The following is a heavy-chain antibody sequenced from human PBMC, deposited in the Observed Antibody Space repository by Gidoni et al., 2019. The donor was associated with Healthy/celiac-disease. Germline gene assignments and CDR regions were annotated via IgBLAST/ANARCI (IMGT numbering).Heavy chain of an antibody. CDR2: ISYDGSNK. V-gene: IGHV3-30*18. CDR3: AKGDRWVDATYFDY. Sequence: QVQLVESGGGVVQPGRSLRLSCAASGFTFSSYGMHWVRQAPGKGLEWVAVISYDGSNKYYADSVKGRFTISRDNSKNTLYLQMNSLRAEDTAVYYCAKGDRWVDATYFDYWGQGTLVTVSS. CDR1: GFTFSSYG. D-gene: IGHD1-26*01. J-gene: IGHJ4*02.